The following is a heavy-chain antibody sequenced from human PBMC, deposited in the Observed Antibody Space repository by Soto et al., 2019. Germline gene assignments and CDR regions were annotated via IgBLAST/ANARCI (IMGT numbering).Heavy chain of an antibody. J-gene: IGHJ6*02. CDR1: CGSFSGYY. D-gene: IGHD6-13*01. V-gene: IGHV4-34*01. Sequence: SETVSLTRDVYCGSFSGYYWSCIRQPPGKGLEWIGGINPRGSTNYILSRKSRVTISVDTSNNQFSLKLSSVTAADTAVYYCARGRYSSSWLPLGGMDGWGQGTKVTVAS. CDR2: INPRGST. CDR3: ARGRYSSSWLPLGGMDG.